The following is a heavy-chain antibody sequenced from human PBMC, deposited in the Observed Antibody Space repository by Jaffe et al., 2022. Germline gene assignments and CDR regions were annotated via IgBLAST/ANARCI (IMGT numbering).Heavy chain of an antibody. Sequence: QLQLQESGSGLVKPSQTLSLTCAVSGGSISSGGYSWSWIRQPPGKGLEWIGYIYHSGSTYYNPSLKSRVTISVDRSKNQFSLKLSSVTAADTAVYYCARGSNRLGYCSGGSCWTVPIFDYWGQGTLVTVSS. V-gene: IGHV4-30-2*01. CDR3: ARGSNRLGYCSGGSCWTVPIFDY. CDR2: IYHSGST. D-gene: IGHD2-15*01. J-gene: IGHJ4*02. CDR1: GGSISSGGYS.